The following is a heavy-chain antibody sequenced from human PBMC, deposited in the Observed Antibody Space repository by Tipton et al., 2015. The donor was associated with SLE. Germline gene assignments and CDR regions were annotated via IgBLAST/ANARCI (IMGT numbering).Heavy chain of an antibody. CDR3: AREIGGGSNDY. J-gene: IGHJ4*02. D-gene: IGHD1-26*01. CDR1: GGSVSSGSYY. V-gene: IGHV4-61*09. CDR2: IYTVGRT. Sequence: TLSLTCTVSGGSVSSGSYYWSWIRQPAGKGLEWIGHIYTVGRTNYNPSLKSRLTISVDTSKNQFSLKLSSVTAADTAVYYCAREIGGGSNDYWGQGTLVTVSS.